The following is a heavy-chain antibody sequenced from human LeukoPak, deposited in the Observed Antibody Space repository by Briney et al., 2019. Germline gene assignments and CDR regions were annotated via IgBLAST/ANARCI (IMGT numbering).Heavy chain of an antibody. CDR2: INPNSGGT. J-gene: IGHJ6*03. CDR1: GYTFTGYY. D-gene: IGHD1-26*01. V-gene: IGHV1-2*02. Sequence: GASVKVSCKASGYTFTGYYMHWVRQAPGQGLEWMGWINPNSGGTNYAQKFQGRVTMTRDTSISTAYMELSRLRSDDTAVYYCARGGWEPAAKNYYNYMDVWGKGTTVTVSS. CDR3: ARGGWEPAAKNYYNYMDV.